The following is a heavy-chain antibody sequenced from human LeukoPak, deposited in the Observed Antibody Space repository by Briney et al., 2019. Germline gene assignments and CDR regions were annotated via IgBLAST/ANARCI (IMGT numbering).Heavy chain of an antibody. D-gene: IGHD2-2*01. CDR3: ARQYDSYFYYYLDL. CDR1: GYPINNAYY. Sequence: PSETLSLTCGVSGYPINNAYYWVWIRQPPGKGLEWIGSLYHPDSTYYNPSLKSRVTMSVDTFRNQFSLRLSFVTAADTAVYYCARQYDSYFYYYLDLWGTGTTVTVSS. J-gene: IGHJ6*03. V-gene: IGHV4-38-2*01. CDR2: LYHPDST.